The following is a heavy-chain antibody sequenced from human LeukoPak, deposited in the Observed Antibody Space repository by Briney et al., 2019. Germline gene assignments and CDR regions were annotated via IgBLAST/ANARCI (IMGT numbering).Heavy chain of an antibody. CDR2: IIPSFSTT. CDR1: GGTFNSDT. CDR3: ARVLCSGGICYDDRGAFDI. D-gene: IGHD2-15*01. J-gene: IGHJ3*02. V-gene: IGHV1-69*01. Sequence: SVKVSCKASGGTFNSDTVVWVRQAPGQGLEWMGGIIPSFSTTNYAQAFRGRVTITADETTSTVHMELSSLRSEDTAVYFCARVLCSGGICYDDRGAFDIWGQGTMVTVSS.